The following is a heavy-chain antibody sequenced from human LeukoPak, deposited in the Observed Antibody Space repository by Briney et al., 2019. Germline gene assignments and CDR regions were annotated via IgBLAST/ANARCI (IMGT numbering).Heavy chain of an antibody. V-gene: IGHV5-51*01. CDR3: ARHHGSGGTYSNCFDP. CDR2: IYPGDSDT. D-gene: IGHD2-15*01. J-gene: IGHJ5*02. CDR1: GYSSTSYW. Sequence: GESLKISCKGSGYSSTSYWIGWVRQMPGKGLEWMGIIYPGDSDTTYSPSFQGPVTISADKSISTAYLQWSSLKASDTAMYYCARHHGSGGTYSNCFDPWGQGTLVTVSS.